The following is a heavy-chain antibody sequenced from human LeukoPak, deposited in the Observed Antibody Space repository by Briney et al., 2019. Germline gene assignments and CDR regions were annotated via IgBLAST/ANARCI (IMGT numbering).Heavy chain of an antibody. D-gene: IGHD2-2*02. Sequence: EASVKVSCKASGGTFSSYAISWVRQAPGQGLEWMGGIIPIFGTANYAQKFQGRVTITADESTSTAYMELSSLRSEDTAVYYCARGDYCSSTSCYIAYFQHWGRAPWSPSPQ. CDR2: IIPIFGTA. V-gene: IGHV1-69*01. CDR1: GGTFSSYA. CDR3: ARGDYCSSTSCYIAYFQH. J-gene: IGHJ1*01.